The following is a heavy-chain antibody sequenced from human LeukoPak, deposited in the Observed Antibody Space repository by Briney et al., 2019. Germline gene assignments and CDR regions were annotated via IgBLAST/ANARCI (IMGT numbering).Heavy chain of an antibody. J-gene: IGHJ4*02. D-gene: IGHD1-26*01. CDR2: ISYDGSNK. Sequence: PGRSLRLSCAASGFTFSSYGMHWVRQAPGKGLEWVAVISYDGSNKYYADSVKGRFTISRDNSKNTLYLQMNSLRAEDTAVYYCAKDFRGYYFDYWGQGTLVTVSS. V-gene: IGHV3-30*18. CDR3: AKDFRGYYFDY. CDR1: GFTFSSYG.